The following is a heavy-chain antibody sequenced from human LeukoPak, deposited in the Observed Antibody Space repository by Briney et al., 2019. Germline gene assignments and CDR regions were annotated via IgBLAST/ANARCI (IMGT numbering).Heavy chain of an antibody. D-gene: IGHD3-16*01. CDR3: GKIGGRGLDY. Sequence: GGSLRLSCAASGFTFSSYWMSWVRQAPGKGLERVANIKQDGSEKYYVDSVKGRFTISRDNAKNSLYLQMDSLRAEDTAVYYCGKIGGRGLDYWGQGTLVTVSS. CDR1: GFTFSSYW. J-gene: IGHJ4*02. V-gene: IGHV3-7*01. CDR2: IKQDGSEK.